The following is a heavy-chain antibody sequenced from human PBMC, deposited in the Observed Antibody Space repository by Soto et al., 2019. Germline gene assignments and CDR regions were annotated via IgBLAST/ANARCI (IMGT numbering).Heavy chain of an antibody. CDR3: AHTSTAPGPFAY. J-gene: IGHJ4*02. CDR2: IYWDDDK. CDR1: GFSLSTSGVG. Sequence: GSGPTLVNPTQTLTLTCTFSGFSLSTSGVGVGWIRQPPGKALEWLALIYWDDDKRYSPSRKSRLTITKDTSKNQVVLPITNMDPVDTATYYCAHTSTAPGPFAYWGQGTLVTVSS. D-gene: IGHD6-13*01. V-gene: IGHV2-5*02.